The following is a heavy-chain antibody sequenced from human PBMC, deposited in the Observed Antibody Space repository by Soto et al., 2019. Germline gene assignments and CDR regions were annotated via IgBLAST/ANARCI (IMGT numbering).Heavy chain of an antibody. Sequence: ASVKVSCKASNYTFITYGITWVRQAPGQGLEWVGWISPYNGNTDYGQNFQGRVTMTADTSTSTAYMELGSLTTDDTAVYYCARDTSFYFDYWGQGTRVTVSS. V-gene: IGHV1-18*01. CDR3: ARDTSFYFDY. CDR2: ISPYNGNT. J-gene: IGHJ4*02. D-gene: IGHD2-2*01. CDR1: NYTFITYG.